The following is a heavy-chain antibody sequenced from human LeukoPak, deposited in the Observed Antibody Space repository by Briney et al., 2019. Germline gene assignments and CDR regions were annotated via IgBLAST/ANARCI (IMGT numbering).Heavy chain of an antibody. Sequence: GSLRLSCAASGFTFSSYSMNWLRQAPGKGLEWVSSISSSSTYIYYADSVKGRFTISRDNAKNSLYLQMNSLRAEDTAVYYCARASSCSGGSCYSGYWGQGTLVTVSS. CDR1: GFTFSSYS. D-gene: IGHD2-15*01. J-gene: IGHJ4*02. V-gene: IGHV3-21*01. CDR2: ISSSSTYI. CDR3: ARASSCSGGSCYSGY.